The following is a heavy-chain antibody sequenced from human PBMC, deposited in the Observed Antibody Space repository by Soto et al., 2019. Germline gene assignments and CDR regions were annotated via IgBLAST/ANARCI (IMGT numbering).Heavy chain of an antibody. Sequence: PGGSLRLSCAASGFTFSSYGIHWVRQAPGKGLEWVAVISYDGSNKYYADSVKGRFTISRDNSKNTLYLQMNSLRAEDTAVYYCAKNRAMDVWGQGTTVTVSS. CDR1: GFTFSSYG. CDR2: ISYDGSNK. CDR3: AKNRAMDV. J-gene: IGHJ6*02. V-gene: IGHV3-30*18.